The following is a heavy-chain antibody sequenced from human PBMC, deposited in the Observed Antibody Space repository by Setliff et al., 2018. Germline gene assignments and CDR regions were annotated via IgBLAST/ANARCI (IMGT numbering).Heavy chain of an antibody. CDR3: ARDLGDYGDYVGYFQH. D-gene: IGHD4-17*01. Sequence: GPPVKVSCKASGYTFTSYGISWVRQAPGQGLEWMGWISAYNGNTNYAQKLQGRVTMTTDTSTSTAYMELRSLRSDDTAVYYCARDLGDYGDYVGYFQHWGQGTLVTVSS. V-gene: IGHV1-18*01. CDR1: GYTFTSYG. J-gene: IGHJ1*01. CDR2: ISAYNGNT.